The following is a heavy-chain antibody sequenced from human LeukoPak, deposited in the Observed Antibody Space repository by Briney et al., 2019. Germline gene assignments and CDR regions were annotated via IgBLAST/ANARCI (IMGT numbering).Heavy chain of an antibody. CDR3: ARSGGYSYGYFDY. D-gene: IGHD5-18*01. CDR2: IYTSGST. CDR1: GGSISSGSYY. J-gene: IGHJ4*02. Sequence: SGTLSLTCTVSGGSISSGSYYWSWIRQPAGKGLEWIGRIYTSGSTNYNPSLKSRVTISVDTSKNQFSLKLSSVTAADTAVYYCARSGGYSYGYFDYWGQGTLVTVSS. V-gene: IGHV4-61*02.